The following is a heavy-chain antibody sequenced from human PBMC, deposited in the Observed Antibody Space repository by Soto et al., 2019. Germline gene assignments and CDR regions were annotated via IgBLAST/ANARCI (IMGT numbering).Heavy chain of an antibody. CDR3: ARTYYYDSSGYFIAFDI. J-gene: IGHJ3*02. D-gene: IGHD3-22*01. Sequence: SETLSLTCTVSGGSISSYYCSWIRQPPGKGLEWIGYIYYSGSTNYNPSLKSRVTLSVDTSKNQFSLKLSSVTAADTAVYYCARTYYYDSSGYFIAFDIWGQGTMVTVSS. CDR1: GGSISSYY. V-gene: IGHV4-59*01. CDR2: IYYSGST.